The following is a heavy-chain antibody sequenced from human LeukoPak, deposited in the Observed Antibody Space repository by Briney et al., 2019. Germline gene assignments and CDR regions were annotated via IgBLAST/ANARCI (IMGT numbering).Heavy chain of an antibody. Sequence: GGSLRLSCAASGFTFDDYAMHWVRQAPGKGLEWVSGISWNSGSIGYADSVKGRFTISRDNAKNSLYLQMNSLRAEDTALYYCAKVGHDYGDYGEAFDIWGQGTMVTVSS. J-gene: IGHJ3*02. D-gene: IGHD4-17*01. CDR3: AKVGHDYGDYGEAFDI. V-gene: IGHV3-9*01. CDR2: ISWNSGSI. CDR1: GFTFDDYA.